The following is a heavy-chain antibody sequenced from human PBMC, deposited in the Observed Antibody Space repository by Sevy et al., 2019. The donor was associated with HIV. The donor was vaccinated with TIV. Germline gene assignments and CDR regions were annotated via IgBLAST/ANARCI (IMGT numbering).Heavy chain of an antibody. V-gene: IGHV4-39*01. CDR1: GGSISSSSYY. CDR2: IYYSGST. D-gene: IGHD2-21*02. CDR3: ASGIVVVVTAYYYYYGMDV. Sequence: SETLSLTCTVSGGSISSSSYYWGWIRQPPGKGLEWIGSIYYSGSTYYNPSLKSRVTISVDTSKNQFSQKLGSVTAADTAVYYCASGIVVVVTAYYYYYGMDVWGQGTTVTVSS. J-gene: IGHJ6*02.